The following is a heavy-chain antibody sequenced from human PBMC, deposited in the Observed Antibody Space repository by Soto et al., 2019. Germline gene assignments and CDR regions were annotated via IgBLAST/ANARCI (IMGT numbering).Heavy chain of an antibody. CDR3: ATWLLREHAFDI. D-gene: IGHD2-15*01. V-gene: IGHV3-53*01. CDR2: LYIADGT. J-gene: IGHJ3*02. CDR1: GFTVSGKKY. Sequence: DVQVVESGGGLIQPGGSLRLSCAASGFTVSGKKYITWVRQAPGQGLEWVSALYIADGTFYADSVRGRFTVSIDSSKNTVYLQMNNLSPDDTAVYFCATWLLREHAFDIWGLGTMVTAPS.